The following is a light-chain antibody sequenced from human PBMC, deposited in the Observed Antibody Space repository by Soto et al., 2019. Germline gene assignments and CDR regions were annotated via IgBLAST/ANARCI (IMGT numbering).Light chain of an antibody. CDR2: EVS. CDR3: LQTIQFPYT. Sequence: DVLMTQTPLSLSVTPGQPASISCKSSQSLLNSDGKTYLYWYLQRAGQPPQLLIYEVSNPFSGVPDRFGGSGSGTDFTLKISRVEAEDVGVYYCLQTIQFPYTFGQGTNLEIK. V-gene: IGKV2D-29*01. CDR1: QSLLNSDGKTY. J-gene: IGKJ2*01.